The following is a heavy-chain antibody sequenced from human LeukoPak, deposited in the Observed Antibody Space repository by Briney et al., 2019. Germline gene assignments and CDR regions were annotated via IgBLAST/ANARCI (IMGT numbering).Heavy chain of an antibody. D-gene: IGHD2-2*01. CDR1: GFTFSSYA. Sequence: PGGSLRLSCAASGFTFSSYAMHWVRQAPGKGLEWVTVISYDGINKYYADSVKGRFTISRDNSKNTLYLQMNRLRAEDTAMYFCARQPQGIVVVPAASLQNPNWFDPWGQGTLVTVSS. J-gene: IGHJ5*02. CDR3: ARQPQGIVVVPAASLQNPNWFDP. V-gene: IGHV3-30*04. CDR2: ISYDGINK.